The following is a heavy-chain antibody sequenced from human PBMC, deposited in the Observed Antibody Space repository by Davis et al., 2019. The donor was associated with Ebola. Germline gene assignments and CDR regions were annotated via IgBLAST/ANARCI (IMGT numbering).Heavy chain of an antibody. V-gene: IGHV3-72*01. CDR3: ARGQAYYYYYGMDV. CDR1: GFTFSDHY. CDR2: TRNKANSYTT. J-gene: IGHJ6*02. Sequence: GESLKISCAASGFTFSDHYMDWVRQAPGKGLEWVGRTRNKANSYTTEYAASVKGRFTIPRDDSKNSLYLQMNSLKTEDTAVYYCARGQAYYYYYGMDVWGQGTTVTVSS.